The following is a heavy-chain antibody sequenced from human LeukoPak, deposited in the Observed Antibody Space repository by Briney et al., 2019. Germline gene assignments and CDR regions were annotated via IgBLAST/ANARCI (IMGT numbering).Heavy chain of an antibody. D-gene: IGHD6-13*01. CDR2: ISSNGGST. J-gene: IGHJ5*02. CDR1: GFTFSSYA. V-gene: IGHV3-64*01. Sequence: GGSLRLSCAASGFTFSSYAMPWVRQAPGKGLEYVSAISSNGGSTYYANSVKGRFTISRDNSKNTLYLQMGSLRAEDMAVYYCARDGGIAAAGTPTNWFDPWGQGTLVTVSS. CDR3: ARDGGIAAAGTPTNWFDP.